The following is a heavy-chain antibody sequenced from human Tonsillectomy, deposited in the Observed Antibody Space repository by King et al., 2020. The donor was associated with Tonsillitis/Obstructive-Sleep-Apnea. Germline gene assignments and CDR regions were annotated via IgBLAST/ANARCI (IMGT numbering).Heavy chain of an antibody. D-gene: IGHD6-19*01. CDR3: ARDPRVAVAGSFDY. V-gene: IGHV7-4-1*02. Sequence: VQLVQSGSELKKPGASVKVSCKASGYTFTSYAMNWVRQAPGQGLEWMGWINTNTGNPTYAQGFTGRFVCSLDTSVSTAYLQINGLKAEDTALYYCARDPRVAVAGSFDYWGQGTLVTVSS. CDR1: GYTFTSYA. J-gene: IGHJ4*02. CDR2: INTNTGNP.